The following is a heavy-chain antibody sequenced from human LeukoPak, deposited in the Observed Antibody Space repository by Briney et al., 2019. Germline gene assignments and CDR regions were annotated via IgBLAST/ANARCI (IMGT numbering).Heavy chain of an antibody. CDR3: AREGYYDYVWGSYRPSFDY. D-gene: IGHD3-16*02. J-gene: IGHJ4*02. CDR2: ISAYNGNT. CDR1: GYTFTSYG. Sequence: AASVKVSCKASGYTFTSYGISWVRQAPGQGLEWMGWISAYNGNTNYAQKLQGRVTMTTDTSTSTAYMELRSLRSDDTAVYYCAREGYYDYVWGSYRPSFDYWGQGTLVTVSS. V-gene: IGHV1-18*01.